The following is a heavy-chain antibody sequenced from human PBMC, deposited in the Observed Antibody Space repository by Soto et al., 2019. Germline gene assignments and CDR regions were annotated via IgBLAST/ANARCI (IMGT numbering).Heavy chain of an antibody. J-gene: IGHJ4*02. CDR3: AKDSLRDIWFGEFRADY. CDR2: ISYDGSDK. D-gene: IGHD3-10*01. V-gene: IGHV3-30*18. CDR1: GFTFSSYG. Sequence: QVQLVESGGGVVQPGRSLRLSCAASGFTFSSYGMHWVRQAPGKGLEWVAVISYDGSDKYYADSVKGRFTIPRDNSRNTLYLQMNYLRAEDTAVYYCAKDSLRDIWFGEFRADYWGQGTLVTVSS.